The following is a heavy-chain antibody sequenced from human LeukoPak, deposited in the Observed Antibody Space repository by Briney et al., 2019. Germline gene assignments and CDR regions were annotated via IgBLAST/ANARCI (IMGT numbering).Heavy chain of an antibody. Sequence: GGSLRLSCAASGFTFSSYAMSWVRQAPGKGLEWVSDINGSGGSTYYADSVKGRFTISRDNSKNTLYLQMNSLRAEDTAIYYCAVLDNWNRRGDYWGQGTLVTVSS. D-gene: IGHD1-1*01. V-gene: IGHV3-23*01. CDR2: INGSGGST. CDR3: AVLDNWNRRGDY. J-gene: IGHJ4*02. CDR1: GFTFSSYA.